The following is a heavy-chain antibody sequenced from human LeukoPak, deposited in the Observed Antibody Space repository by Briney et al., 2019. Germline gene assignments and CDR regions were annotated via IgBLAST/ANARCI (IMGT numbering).Heavy chain of an antibody. D-gene: IGHD1-7*01. CDR2: INHSGST. CDR1: GGSFSGYY. J-gene: IGHJ4*02. V-gene: IGHV4-34*01. Sequence: SETLSLNCAVYGGSFSGYYWSWIRQPPGKGLEWIGEINHSGSTNYNPSLKSRVTISVDTSKNQFSLKLSSVTAADTAVYYCARGSGTLDFDYWGQGTLVTVS. CDR3: ARGSGTLDFDY.